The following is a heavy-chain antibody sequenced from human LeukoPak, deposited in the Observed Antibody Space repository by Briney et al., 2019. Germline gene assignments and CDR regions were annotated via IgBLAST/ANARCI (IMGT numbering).Heavy chain of an antibody. V-gene: IGHV3-21*01. J-gene: IGHJ4*02. D-gene: IGHD3-3*01. CDR3: ARYLEWLWSDY. CDR2: ISSSSSYI. CDR1: GFTFSSFG. Sequence: GGSLRLSCAASGFTFSSFGMSWVRQAPGKGLEWVSSISSSSSYIYYADSVKGRFTISRDNAKNSLYLQMNSLRAEDTAVYYCARYLEWLWSDYWGQGTLVTVSS.